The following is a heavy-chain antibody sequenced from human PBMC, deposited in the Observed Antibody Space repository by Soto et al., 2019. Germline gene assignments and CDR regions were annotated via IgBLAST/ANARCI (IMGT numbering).Heavy chain of an antibody. D-gene: IGHD6-19*01. J-gene: IGHJ6*03. CDR1: GGTFSSYT. CDR2: IIPILGIA. Sequence: QVQLVQSGAEVKKPGSSVKVSCKASGGTFSSYTISWVRQAPGQGLEWMGRIIPILGIANYAQKFQGRVTITADKSTSTAYMELSSLRSEDTAVYYCARDPAGSGWANYYYYYMDVWCKGTTVTVSS. V-gene: IGHV1-69*08. CDR3: ARDPAGSGWANYYYYYMDV.